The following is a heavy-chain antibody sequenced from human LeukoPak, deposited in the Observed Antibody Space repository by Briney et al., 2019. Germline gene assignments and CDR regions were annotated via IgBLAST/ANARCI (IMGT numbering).Heavy chain of an antibody. CDR3: AKGRYDSSGPANTFDY. CDR2: ISGSGGST. V-gene: IGHV3-23*01. D-gene: IGHD3-22*01. Sequence: GGSLRLSCAASGFTFSSYAMSWVRQAPGKGLEWVSVISGSGGSTYYADSVKGQFTISRDNSKNTLYLQMNNLRAEDTALYYCAKGRYDSSGPANTFDYWGQGTLVTVSS. J-gene: IGHJ4*02. CDR1: GFTFSSYA.